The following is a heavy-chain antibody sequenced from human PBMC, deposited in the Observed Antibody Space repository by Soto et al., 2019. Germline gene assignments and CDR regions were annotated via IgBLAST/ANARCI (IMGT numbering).Heavy chain of an antibody. J-gene: IGHJ6*02. V-gene: IGHV1-8*01. CDR1: GYTFTSYD. CDR3: ASGYYDFWSGYYWDYYYYYGMDV. CDR2: MNPNSGNT. D-gene: IGHD3-3*01. Sequence: WASVKVSCKASGYTFTSYDINWVRQATGQGLEWMGWMNPNSGNTGYAQKFQGRVTMTRNTSISTAYMELSSLRSEDTAVYYCASGYYDFWSGYYWDYYYYYGMDVWGQGTTVTVSS.